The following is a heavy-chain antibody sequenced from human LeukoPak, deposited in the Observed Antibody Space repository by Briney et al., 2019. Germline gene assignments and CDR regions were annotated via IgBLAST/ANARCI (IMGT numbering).Heavy chain of an antibody. V-gene: IGHV4-4*07. CDR2: VYASGST. CDR1: GGSISSYY. CDR3: ARGSGIAAARDYYYYMDV. J-gene: IGHJ6*03. D-gene: IGHD6-13*01. Sequence: SETLSLTCTVSGGSISSYYWNWIRQSAEKGLEWIGRVYASGSTNYNPSLQSRVTMSVDTSKKQLSLNLTSVTAADTAVYYCARGSGIAAARDYYYYMDVWGKGTTVTVSS.